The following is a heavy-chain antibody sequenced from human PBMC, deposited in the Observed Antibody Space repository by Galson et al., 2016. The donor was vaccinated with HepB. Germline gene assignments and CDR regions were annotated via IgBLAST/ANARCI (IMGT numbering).Heavy chain of an antibody. CDR2: IHYSGST. V-gene: IGHV4-39*01. Sequence: SETLSLTCALSGGSITSDSSYWGWIRQPPGKGLEWIGSIHYSGSTYYNPSLNSRVTMSVDTSKKYFSLRLSSVTATDTDVYYWAKNFVRGVNPCFDVWGQGTMVTVSS. J-gene: IGHJ3*01. CDR3: AKNFVRGVNPCFDV. CDR1: GGSITSDSSY. D-gene: IGHD3-10*01.